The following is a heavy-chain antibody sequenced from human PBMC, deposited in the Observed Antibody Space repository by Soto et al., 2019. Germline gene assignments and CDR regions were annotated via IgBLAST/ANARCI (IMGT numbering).Heavy chain of an antibody. CDR2: INSDGTRT. V-gene: IGHV3-74*01. J-gene: IGHJ6*03. CDR1: GFTFSNYW. Sequence: EVQLVESGGGLVQPGGSPRLSCAASGFTFSNYWMHWVRQAPGKGLVWVSRINSDGTRTNYADSVKGRFTISRDNAENTLYLQMNSLTAEDTAVYYCARVAVGYYYMDVWGKGTTVTVSS. CDR3: ARVAVGYYYMDV.